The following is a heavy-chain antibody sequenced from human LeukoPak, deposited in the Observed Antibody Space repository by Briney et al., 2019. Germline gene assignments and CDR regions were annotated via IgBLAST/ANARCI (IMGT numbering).Heavy chain of an antibody. J-gene: IGHJ4*02. Sequence: GGSLRLSCAASGFNFSSYAIDWVRQAPGQGLEWVSSISSSSRYIYYADSMKGRFTISRDNAKNSLYLQMNSLRAEDTAVYYCATEQLAASGTVLDYWGQGTLVTVSS. CDR1: GFNFSSYA. D-gene: IGHD6-13*01. CDR3: ATEQLAASGTVLDY. CDR2: ISSSSRYI. V-gene: IGHV3-21*01.